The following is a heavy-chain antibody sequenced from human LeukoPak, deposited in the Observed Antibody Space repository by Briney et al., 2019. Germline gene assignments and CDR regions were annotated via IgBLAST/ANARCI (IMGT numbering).Heavy chain of an antibody. J-gene: IGHJ4*02. Sequence: GGSLRPSCAASGFTFSNAWMSWVRQAPGKGLEWVGRIKSKTDGGTTDYAAPVKGRFTISRDDSKNTLYLQMNSLKTEDTAVYYCTTDTIAVAGFDYWGQGTLVTVSS. V-gene: IGHV3-15*01. CDR1: GFTFSNAW. CDR3: TTDTIAVAGFDY. CDR2: IKSKTDGGTT. D-gene: IGHD6-19*01.